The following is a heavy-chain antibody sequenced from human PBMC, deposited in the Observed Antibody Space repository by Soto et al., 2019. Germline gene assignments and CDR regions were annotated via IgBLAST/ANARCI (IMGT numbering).Heavy chain of an antibody. J-gene: IGHJ4*02. Sequence: GGSLRLSCEVSGFTFSSYEMSWVRQAPGKGLECIAYISSSGSTTDHADSVKGRFTVSRDNAKNSLYLEMNSLRVEDSGIYYCAKSSLARSTSIDQWGQGILVTVSS. CDR2: ISSSGSTT. CDR3: AKSSLARSTSIDQ. CDR1: GFTFSSYE. V-gene: IGHV3-48*03.